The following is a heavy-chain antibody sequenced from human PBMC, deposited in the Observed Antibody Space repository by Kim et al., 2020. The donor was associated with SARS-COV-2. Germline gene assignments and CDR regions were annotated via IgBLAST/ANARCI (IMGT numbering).Heavy chain of an antibody. CDR2: ISDSGGST. CDR1: GFTFSSCA. J-gene: IGHJ4*02. D-gene: IGHD2-15*01. V-gene: IGHV3-23*01. CDR3: AKGSMRVVADSALGY. Sequence: GGSLRLSCAASGFTFSSCAMSWVRQAPGKGLEWVSGISDSGGSTYYADSVKGRFTISRDNSKNTLYLQMNSLRAEDTAVYYCAKGSMRVVADSALGYWGQGTLVTVFS.